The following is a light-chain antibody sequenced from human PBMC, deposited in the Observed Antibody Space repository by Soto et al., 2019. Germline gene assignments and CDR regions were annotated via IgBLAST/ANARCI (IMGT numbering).Light chain of an antibody. CDR1: QSVSGNY. V-gene: IGKV3-20*01. Sequence: IVLTHSPGTLSLSPCERATLSFSASQSVSGNYLAWYQPKPGQAPRLPMYRASSRANGITDRFSGSGSGTDCTLTTSTLEREDSAVYSCQQYGSSATTWTFGQGTKVDIK. J-gene: IGKJ1*01. CDR2: RAS. CDR3: QQYGSSATTWT.